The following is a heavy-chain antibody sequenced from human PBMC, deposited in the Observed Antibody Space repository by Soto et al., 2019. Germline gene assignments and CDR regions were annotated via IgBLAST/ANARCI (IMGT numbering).Heavy chain of an antibody. Sequence: EVQLLESGGGLVQPGGSLRLSSAASGFTFSSYAMSWVRQAPGKGLEWVSAISGSGGSTYYADSVKGRFTISRDNSKNTLYLQMNSLRAEDTAVYYCAKRGGYDYPTGWYFDYWGQGTLVTVSS. D-gene: IGHD5-12*01. CDR2: ISGSGGST. J-gene: IGHJ4*02. CDR1: GFTFSSYA. V-gene: IGHV3-23*01. CDR3: AKRGGYDYPTGWYFDY.